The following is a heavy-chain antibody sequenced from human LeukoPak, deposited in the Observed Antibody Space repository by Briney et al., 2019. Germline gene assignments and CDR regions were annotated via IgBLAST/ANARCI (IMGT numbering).Heavy chain of an antibody. D-gene: IGHD3-10*01. V-gene: IGHV4-39*01. CDR3: ARRPVYYGSGSYYNVVWFDP. Sequence: SETLSLTCTVSGGSISSSSYYWGWIRQPPGKGLEWIGSIYYSGSTYYNPSLKSRVTISVDTSENQFSLKLSSVTAADTAVYYCARRPVYYGSGSYYNVVWFDPWGQGTLVTVSS. CDR1: GGSISSSSYY. CDR2: IYYSGST. J-gene: IGHJ5*02.